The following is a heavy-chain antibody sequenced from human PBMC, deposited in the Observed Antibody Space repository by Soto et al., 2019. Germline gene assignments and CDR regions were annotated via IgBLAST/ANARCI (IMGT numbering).Heavy chain of an antibody. Sequence: PGESLKISCKGSGYSFTSYWISWVRQMPGKGLEWMGRIDPSDSYTNYSPSFQGHVTISADKSISTAYLQWSSLKASDTAMYYCARHARITIFGGVHYYYYGMDVWGQVTTVTVSS. V-gene: IGHV5-10-1*01. CDR2: IDPSDSYT. CDR3: ARHARITIFGGVHYYYYGMDV. D-gene: IGHD3-3*01. J-gene: IGHJ6*02. CDR1: GYSFTSYW.